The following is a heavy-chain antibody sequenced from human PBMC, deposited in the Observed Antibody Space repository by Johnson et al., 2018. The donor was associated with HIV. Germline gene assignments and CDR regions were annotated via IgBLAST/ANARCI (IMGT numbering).Heavy chain of an antibody. CDR2: ISNSGSSI. V-gene: IGHV3-11*01. D-gene: IGHD2-2*01. CDR3: ARVLEQFDAFDI. J-gene: IGHJ3*02. Sequence: QVQLVESGGGLVKPGGSLRLSCAASGFIFSDYYLTWIRQAPGKGLEWISYISNSGSSIYYADSVKGRFTISRDNAKNSLYLQMNSLRAEDTALYYCARVLEQFDAFDIWGQGTMVTVSS. CDR1: GFIFSDYY.